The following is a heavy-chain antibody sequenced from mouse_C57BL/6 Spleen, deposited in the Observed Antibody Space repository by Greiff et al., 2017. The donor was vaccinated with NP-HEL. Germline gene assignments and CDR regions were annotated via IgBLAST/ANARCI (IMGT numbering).Heavy chain of an antibody. J-gene: IGHJ2*01. Sequence: QVQLQQPGAELVKPGASVKLSCKASGYTFTSYWMHWVKQRPGQGLEWIGMIHPNSGSTNYNEKFKSKATLTVDKSSSTAYMQLSSLTSEDSAVYYCARRGSMGSFDYWGQGTTLTVSS. D-gene: IGHD3-1*01. CDR2: IHPNSGST. V-gene: IGHV1-64*01. CDR1: GYTFTSYW. CDR3: ARRGSMGSFDY.